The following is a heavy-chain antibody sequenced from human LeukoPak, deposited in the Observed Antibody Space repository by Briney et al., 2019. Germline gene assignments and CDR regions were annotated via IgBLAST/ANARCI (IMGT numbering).Heavy chain of an antibody. CDR2: ISYDGSNK. V-gene: IGHV3-30-3*01. J-gene: IGHJ5*02. CDR3: ARDAHLKLIAAAGP. D-gene: IGHD6-13*01. Sequence: PGGSLRLSCVASGFTFSSYAMHWVRQAPGKGLEWVAVISYDGSNKYYADSVKGRFTISRDNSKNTLYLQMNSLRAEDTAVYYCARDAHLKLIAAAGPWGQGTLVTVSS. CDR1: GFTFSSYA.